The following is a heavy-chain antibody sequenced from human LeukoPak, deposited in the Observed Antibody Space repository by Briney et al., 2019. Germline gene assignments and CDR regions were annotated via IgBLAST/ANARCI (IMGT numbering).Heavy chain of an antibody. CDR3: ARDSSYYDSSGYYYYGMDV. Sequence: PGGSLRLSCAASGFTVSSNYMSWVRQAPGKGLEWVSVIYSGGSTYYADSVKGRFTISRDNSKNTLYLQMNSLRAEDTAVYYCARDSSYYDSSGYYYYGMDVWGQGTTVTVSS. V-gene: IGHV3-53*01. D-gene: IGHD3-22*01. CDR1: GFTVSSNY. J-gene: IGHJ6*02. CDR2: IYSGGST.